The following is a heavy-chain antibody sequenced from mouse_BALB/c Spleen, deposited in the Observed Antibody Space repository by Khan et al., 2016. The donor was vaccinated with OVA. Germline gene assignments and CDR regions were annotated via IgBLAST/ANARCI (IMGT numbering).Heavy chain of an antibody. D-gene: IGHD1-1*01. V-gene: IGHV5-6*01. CDR1: GFTFSSYS. Sequence: EVQLVESGGDLVKPGGSLKLSCAASGFTFSSYSMSWVRQTPDKGLEWVASISSGGAYTYYPDSVKGRSTITRDNAKKTLYLQMSVLTSEATALLYCSDHFTESLAYWGQGTLVTVSA. CDR3: SDHFTESLAY. J-gene: IGHJ3*01. CDR2: ISSGGAYT.